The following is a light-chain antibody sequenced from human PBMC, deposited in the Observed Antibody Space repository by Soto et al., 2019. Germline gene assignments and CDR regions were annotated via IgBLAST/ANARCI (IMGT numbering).Light chain of an antibody. CDR2: VAS. CDR3: QQYASSPWT. V-gene: IGKV3-20*01. CDR1: QSVSNNY. J-gene: IGKJ1*01. Sequence: EIVLTQNPGTLSLSSGERATLSCRASQSVSNNYLAWYQQKPVQAPRLLIYVASNRATGIPDRLSGSESGTDFTHTINRLEPENFAVYYCQQYASSPWTFGQGTKVDIK.